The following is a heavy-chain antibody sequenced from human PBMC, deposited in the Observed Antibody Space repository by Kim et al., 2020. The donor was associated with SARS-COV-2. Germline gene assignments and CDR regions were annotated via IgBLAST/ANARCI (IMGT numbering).Heavy chain of an antibody. CDR2: IDPSDSYT. CDR1: GYSFTSYW. V-gene: IGHV5-10-1*01. J-gene: IGHJ5*02. Sequence: GESLKISCKGSGYSFTSYWISWVRQMPGKGLEWMGRIDPSDSYTNYSPSFQGHVTISADKSISTAYLQWSSLKASDTAMYYCARSQQQRVNWFDPWGQGTLVTVSS. D-gene: IGHD6-13*01. CDR3: ARSQQQRVNWFDP.